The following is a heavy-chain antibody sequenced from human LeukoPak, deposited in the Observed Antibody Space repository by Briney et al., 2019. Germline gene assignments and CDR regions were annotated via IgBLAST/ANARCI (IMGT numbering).Heavy chain of an antibody. D-gene: IGHD3-10*01. J-gene: IGHJ6*04. CDR1: GFTFSSYG. CDR3: ARDPGINGMDV. V-gene: IGHV3-33*01. CDR2: IWYDGGNK. Sequence: GGSLRLSCAASGFTFSSYGMHWVRQAPGKGLEWVAVIWYDGGNKYYADSVKGRFTISRDNSKNTLYLQMDSLRAEDTAVYYCARDPGINGMDVWGKGTTVTVSS.